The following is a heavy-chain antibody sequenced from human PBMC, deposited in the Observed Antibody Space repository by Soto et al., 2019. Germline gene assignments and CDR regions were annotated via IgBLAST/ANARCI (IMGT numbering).Heavy chain of an antibody. V-gene: IGHV1-69*02. J-gene: IGHJ4*02. Sequence: QVQLVQSGTEVKKPGSSVKVSCKASGGTFRNYPINWVRQAPGQGLEWMGSIFPLTDIPDYAKNLQDRLTISAEKSTSTAYMELSSLTSDDTAMYFCARGPLVVLNYFESWGQGTLVTDSS. CDR1: GGTFRNYP. CDR2: IFPLTDIP. CDR3: ARGPLVVLNYFES.